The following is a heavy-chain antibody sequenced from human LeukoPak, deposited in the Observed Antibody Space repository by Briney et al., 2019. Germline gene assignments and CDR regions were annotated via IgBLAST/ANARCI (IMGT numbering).Heavy chain of an antibody. CDR3: ARSQNYYGSGDY. CDR2: IYYTVKT. CDR1: GDSVSNGNYC. V-gene: IGHV4-61*03. D-gene: IGHD3-10*01. Sequence: PSETLSLTCTVSGDSVSNGNYCWSWLRQPPGKALEWIGYIYYTVKTYYNPSLEGRVTILVDTSRNHFSVKLSSVTAADTAVYYCARSQNYYGSGDYWSQGTLVTVSS. J-gene: IGHJ4*02.